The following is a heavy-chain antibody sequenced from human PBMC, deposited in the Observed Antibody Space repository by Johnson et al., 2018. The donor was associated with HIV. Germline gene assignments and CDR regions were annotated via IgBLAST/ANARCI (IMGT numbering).Heavy chain of an antibody. CDR2: IKYDGSDK. Sequence: VQLVESGGGLVQPGGSLRLSCGASGFTFSDYWMSWVRQAPGKGLEWVASIKYDGSDKYYVDAVKGRLIISRDNVNNSVYLQMNSLRGEDTAVYYCARGIQPDAFDIWGQGTVVTVSS. D-gene: IGHD2-2*01. CDR1: GFTFSDYW. CDR3: ARGIQPDAFDI. J-gene: IGHJ3*02. V-gene: IGHV3-7*05.